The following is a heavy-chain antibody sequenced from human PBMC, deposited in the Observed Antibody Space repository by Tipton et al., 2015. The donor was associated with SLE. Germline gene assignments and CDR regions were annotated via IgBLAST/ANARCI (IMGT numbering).Heavy chain of an antibody. V-gene: IGHV4-34*01. CDR1: GRSFIGSY. J-gene: IGHJ3*02. D-gene: IGHD2-2*01. Sequence: TLSLTCAVYGRSFIGSYWTWIRQPPGKGLEWVGDIDHSGVTHYNPSLKSRVTISRDTSGNHFSLNLNSVTAADTAVYYCARGQEGAGYCSDTRCYLGPFDIWGQGTMVTVSS. CDR2: IDHSGVT. CDR3: ARGQEGAGYCSDTRCYLGPFDI.